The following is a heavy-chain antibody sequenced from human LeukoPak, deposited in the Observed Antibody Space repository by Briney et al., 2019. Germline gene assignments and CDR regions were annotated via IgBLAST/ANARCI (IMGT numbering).Heavy chain of an antibody. J-gene: IGHJ3*02. CDR1: GGSISNYY. CDR2: IYYSGST. D-gene: IGHD4-17*01. CDR3: ARFYGLHAFDI. Sequence: SETLSLTCTVSGGSISNYYWSGIRQPPGKGPEWIGFIYYSGSTNYNPSLKSRLTMSVDTSKNQFSLKLFSVTAADTAVYYCARFYGLHAFDIWGQGTMVTVSS. V-gene: IGHV4-59*08.